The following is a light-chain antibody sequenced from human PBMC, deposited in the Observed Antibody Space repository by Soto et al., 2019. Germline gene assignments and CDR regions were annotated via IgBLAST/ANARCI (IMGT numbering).Light chain of an antibody. Sequence: EIVMTQSPATLSVSPGERATLSCRASQSVSSNLAWYQVKPGQAPRLLIYDASSRASGVPARFSGSGSGTDFTLTISSLEPEDFALYYCQQRNSWPPITFGQGTRLEIK. CDR3: QQRNSWPPIT. V-gene: IGKV3-11*01. CDR2: DAS. CDR1: QSVSSN. J-gene: IGKJ5*01.